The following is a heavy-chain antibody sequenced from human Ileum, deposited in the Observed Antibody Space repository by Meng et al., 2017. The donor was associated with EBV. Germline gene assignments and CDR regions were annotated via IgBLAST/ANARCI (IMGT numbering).Heavy chain of an antibody. V-gene: IGHV6-1*01. CDR3: ARGSYYFDS. Sequence: LQQSGPGLPTPSQTLSLTFAISGDSVSSISGGWNWIRQAPSRGLEWLGRTYYRSKWNTDYAVSVSSRITISPDTSKNQFSLQLNSVTPEDTAVYYCARGSYYFDSWGQGTLVTVSS. J-gene: IGHJ4*02. CDR2: TYYRSKWNT. CDR1: GDSVSSISGG. D-gene: IGHD1-26*01.